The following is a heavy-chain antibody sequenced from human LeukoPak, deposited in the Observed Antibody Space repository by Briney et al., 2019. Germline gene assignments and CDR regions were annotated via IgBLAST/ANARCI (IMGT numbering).Heavy chain of an antibody. V-gene: IGHV4-39*01. CDR1: GGSISSSSYY. CDR3: ASYCSSTSCYHDAFDI. CDR2: IYYSGST. Sequence: PSETLSLTCTVSGGSISSSSYYWGWIRQPPGKGLEWIGSIYYSGSTYYNPSLKSRVTISVDASKNQFSLKLSSLTAADTAVYYCASYCSSTSCYHDAFDIWGQGTMVTVSS. J-gene: IGHJ3*02. D-gene: IGHD2-2*01.